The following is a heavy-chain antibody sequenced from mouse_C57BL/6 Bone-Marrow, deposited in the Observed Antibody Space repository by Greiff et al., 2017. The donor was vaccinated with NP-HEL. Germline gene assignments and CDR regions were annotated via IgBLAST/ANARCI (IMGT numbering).Heavy chain of an antibody. D-gene: IGHD2-4*01. Sequence: QVQLQQPGAELVMPGASVKLSCKASSYTFTSYWMHWVKQRPGQGLEWIGEIDPSDSYTTYNQKFKGKSILTVDKSSSTAYMQLSSLTSEDSAVYYCARRVNDYRKSMDYWGQGTSVTVSS. CDR1: SYTFTSYW. V-gene: IGHV1-69*01. CDR3: ARRVNDYRKSMDY. CDR2: IDPSDSYT. J-gene: IGHJ4*01.